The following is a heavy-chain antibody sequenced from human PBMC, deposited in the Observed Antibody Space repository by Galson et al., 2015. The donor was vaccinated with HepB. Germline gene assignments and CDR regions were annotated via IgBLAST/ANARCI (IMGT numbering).Heavy chain of an antibody. CDR1: GLTLSNYW. CDR2: INRDGSST. V-gene: IGHV3-74*01. J-gene: IGHJ3*02. D-gene: IGHD2-2*02. CDR3: ARDPYCSSTNCYISAFDI. Sequence: SLRLSCAASGLTLSNYWMHWVRQPQGLGLVWVSSINRDGSSTNYADSVKGRFTISRDNSKNTLYLQMNSLRAEDTAVYYCARDPYCSSTNCYISAFDIWGQGTMVTVSS.